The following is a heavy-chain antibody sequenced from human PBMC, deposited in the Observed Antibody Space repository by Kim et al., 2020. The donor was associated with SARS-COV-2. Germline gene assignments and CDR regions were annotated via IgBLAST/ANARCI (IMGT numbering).Heavy chain of an antibody. J-gene: IGHJ4*02. CDR2: INHSGST. CDR3: ARKDY. Sequence: INHSGSTNYNPSLTSRVTISVDTSKNQFSLKLSSVTAADTAVYYCARKDYWGQGTLVTVSS. V-gene: IGHV4-34*01.